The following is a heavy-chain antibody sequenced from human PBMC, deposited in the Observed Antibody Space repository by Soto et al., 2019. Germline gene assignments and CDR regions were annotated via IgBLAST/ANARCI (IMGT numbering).Heavy chain of an antibody. D-gene: IGHD6-13*01. Sequence: GGSLRLSCAASGFTVSSNYMSWVRQAPGKGLEWVSVIYSGGSTYYADSVKGRFTISRDNSKNTLYLQMNSLRAEDTAVYYCAREVVAADADNWFDPWGQGTLVTVSS. CDR1: GFTVSSNY. V-gene: IGHV3-53*01. J-gene: IGHJ5*02. CDR2: IYSGGST. CDR3: AREVVAADADNWFDP.